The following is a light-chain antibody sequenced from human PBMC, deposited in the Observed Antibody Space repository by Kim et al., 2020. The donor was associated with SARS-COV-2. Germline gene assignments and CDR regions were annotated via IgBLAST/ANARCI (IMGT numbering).Light chain of an antibody. J-gene: IGLJ2*01. CDR3: QSYDSSLSVSVV. CDR1: SSNIGAGYD. CDR2: GNS. Sequence: VTISCTGSSSNIGAGYDVQWYQQLPGTAPKLLIYGNSNRPSGVPDRFSGSKSGTSASLAITGLQAEDEADYYCQSYDSSLSVSVVFGGGTQLTVL. V-gene: IGLV1-40*01.